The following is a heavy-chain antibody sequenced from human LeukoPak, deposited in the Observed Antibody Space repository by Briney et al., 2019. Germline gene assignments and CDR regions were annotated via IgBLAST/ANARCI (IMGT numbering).Heavy chain of an antibody. CDR1: GYTFTSYD. CDR2: INPNSGGT. Sequence: ASVKVSCKASGYTFTSYDINWVRQATGQGLEWMGWINPNSGGTNYAQKFQGRVTMTRDTSISTAYMELSRLRSDDTAVYYCAREVATLPDYWGQGTLVTVSS. V-gene: IGHV1-2*02. D-gene: IGHD2-15*01. CDR3: AREVATLPDY. J-gene: IGHJ4*02.